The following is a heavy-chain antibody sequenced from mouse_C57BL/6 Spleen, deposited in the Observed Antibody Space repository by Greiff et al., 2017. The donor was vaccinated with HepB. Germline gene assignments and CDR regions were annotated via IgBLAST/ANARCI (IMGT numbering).Heavy chain of an antibody. CDR3: AIAYYSNLSYAMDD. D-gene: IGHD2-5*01. J-gene: IGHJ4*01. CDR1: GYAFSSSW. CDR2: IYPGDGDT. Sequence: QVQLQQSGPELVKPGASVKISCKASGYAFSSSWMNWVKQRPGKGLEWIGRIYPGDGDTNYNGKFKGKATLTADKSSSPAYMQLSSLTSEDSAVYFCAIAYYSNLSYAMDDWGQGTSVTVSS. V-gene: IGHV1-82*01.